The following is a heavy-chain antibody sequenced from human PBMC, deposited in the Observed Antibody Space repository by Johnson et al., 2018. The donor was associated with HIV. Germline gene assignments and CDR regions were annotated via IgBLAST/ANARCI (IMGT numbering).Heavy chain of an antibody. J-gene: IGHJ3*02. CDR1: GFTFSSYA. CDR2: ISGSGGST. D-gene: IGHD1-26*01. CDR3: ARDWDAYGAFDI. Sequence: EVQLVESGGGVVQPGRSLRLSCAASGFTFSSYAMHWVRQAPGKGLEWVSAISGSGGSTYYADSVKGPFTISRDNSKNTLYLQLNTLRAADTAVYYCARDWDAYGAFDIWGQGTMVTVSS. V-gene: IGHV3-23*04.